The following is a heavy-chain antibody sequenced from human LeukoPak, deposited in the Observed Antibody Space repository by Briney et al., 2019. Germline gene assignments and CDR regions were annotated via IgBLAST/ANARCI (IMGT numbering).Heavy chain of an antibody. Sequence: PGGSLRLSCAASGFTFSSYWMSWVRQAPGKGLEWVANINQDGSEKYYVDSVKGRFTISRDNAKNSLYLQMNSLRVEDTAVYYCARSPPLWNGDAFDIWGQGTMVTVSS. D-gene: IGHD1-1*01. J-gene: IGHJ3*02. CDR3: ARSPPLWNGDAFDI. CDR1: GFTFSSYW. CDR2: INQDGSEK. V-gene: IGHV3-7*01.